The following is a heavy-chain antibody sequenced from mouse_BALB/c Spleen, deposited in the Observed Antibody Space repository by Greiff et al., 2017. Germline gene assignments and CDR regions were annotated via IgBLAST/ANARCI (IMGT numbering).Heavy chain of an antibody. CDR3: TRMAYRYDPHFDY. CDR2: IYPGNSDT. Sequence: EVKLQESGTVLARPGASVKMSCKASGYSFTSYWMHWVKQRPGQGLEWIGAIYPGNSDTSYNQKFKGKAKLTAVTSASTAYMELSSLTNEDSAVYYCTRMAYRYDPHFDYWGQGTTLTVSS. V-gene: IGHV1-5*01. CDR1: GYSFTSYW. D-gene: IGHD2-14*01. J-gene: IGHJ2*01.